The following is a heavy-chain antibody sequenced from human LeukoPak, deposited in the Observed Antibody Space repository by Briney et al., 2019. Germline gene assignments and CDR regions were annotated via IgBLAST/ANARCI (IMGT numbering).Heavy chain of an antibody. CDR2: ISYDGSNK. J-gene: IGHJ4*02. V-gene: IGHV3-30*03. CDR1: GFTFNSYG. Sequence: PGGSLRLSCAASGFTFNSYGLHWVRQAPGKGLEWVAVISYDGSNKYYADSVKGRFTISRDNSKNTLYLQMNSLRAEDTAVYYCAAWGVVVAAAFDYWGQGTLVTVSS. CDR3: AAWGVVVAAAFDY. D-gene: IGHD2-15*01.